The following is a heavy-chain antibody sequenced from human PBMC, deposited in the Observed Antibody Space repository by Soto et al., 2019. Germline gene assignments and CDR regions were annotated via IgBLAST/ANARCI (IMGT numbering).Heavy chain of an antibody. CDR2: ISGSGGST. V-gene: IGHV3-23*01. D-gene: IGHD6-19*01. Sequence: GGSLRLSCSASGFTFSSYAMSWVRQAPGKGLEWVSAISGSGGSTYYADSVKGRFTISRDNSKNTLYLQMNSLRAEDTAVYYCEKAPQAVASSYYFDYWGQGPLVTVYS. CDR3: EKAPQAVASSYYFDY. J-gene: IGHJ4*02. CDR1: GFTFSSYA.